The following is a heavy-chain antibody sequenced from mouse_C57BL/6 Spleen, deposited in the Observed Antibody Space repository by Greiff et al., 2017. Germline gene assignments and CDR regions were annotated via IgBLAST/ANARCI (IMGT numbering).Heavy chain of an antibody. CDR1: GFTFSSYA. CDR2: ISDGGSYT. CDR3: ARRWGVVWYFEG. J-gene: IGHJ1*03. Sequence: EVKVVESGGGLVKPGGSLKLSCAASGFTFSSYAMSWVRQTPEKRLEWVATISDGGSYTYYPDNVKGRFTISRDNAKNNLYLQMSHLKSEDTAMYYCARRWGVVWYFEGWGTGTTVTV. V-gene: IGHV5-4*03.